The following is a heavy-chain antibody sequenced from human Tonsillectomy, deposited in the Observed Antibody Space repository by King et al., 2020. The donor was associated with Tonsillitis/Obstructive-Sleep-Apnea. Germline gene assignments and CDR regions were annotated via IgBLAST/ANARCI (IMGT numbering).Heavy chain of an antibody. J-gene: IGHJ6*02. V-gene: IGHV1-18*01. D-gene: IGHD3-10*01. CDR2: IRVYNGNT. CDR3: ARATVGEYYSSGHNMDV. Sequence: QLVQSGAEVKKPGASVKVSCKASGYTFTSYGISWVRQAPGQGLEWMGGIRVYNGNTNYAQKLQGRVTITTDTSTSTAYMELRSLRSDAKAVYYWARATVGEYYSSGHNMDVWGQGTTVTVSS. CDR1: GYTFTSYG.